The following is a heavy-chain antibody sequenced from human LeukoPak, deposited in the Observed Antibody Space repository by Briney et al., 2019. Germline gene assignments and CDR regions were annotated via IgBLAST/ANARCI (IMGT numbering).Heavy chain of an antibody. J-gene: IGHJ4*02. Sequence: GGSLRLSCAASGFTFSSYGMHWVLQAPGKGLEWVAFIRYDGSNKYYADSVKGRFTISRDNSKNTLYLQMNSLRAEDTAVYYCAKDRVLLWFGELSKDDYWGQGTLVTVSS. CDR3: AKDRVLLWFGELSKDDY. CDR1: GFTFSSYG. D-gene: IGHD3-10*01. CDR2: IRYDGSNK. V-gene: IGHV3-30*02.